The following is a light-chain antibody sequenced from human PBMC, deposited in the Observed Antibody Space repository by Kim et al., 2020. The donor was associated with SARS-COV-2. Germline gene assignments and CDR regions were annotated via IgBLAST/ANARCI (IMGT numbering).Light chain of an antibody. V-gene: IGKV3D-15*01. CDR2: GTS. J-gene: IGKJ4*01. Sequence: EIVLTQSPATLSVSPGESATLSCRASQSVRRNLAWYQQKPGQAPRLLIYGTSTRATGIPARFSGSGSGTEFTLTISSLQSEDFAVYYRQQYNNWPPLTFGGGTKVDIK. CDR3: QQYNNWPPLT. CDR1: QSVRRN.